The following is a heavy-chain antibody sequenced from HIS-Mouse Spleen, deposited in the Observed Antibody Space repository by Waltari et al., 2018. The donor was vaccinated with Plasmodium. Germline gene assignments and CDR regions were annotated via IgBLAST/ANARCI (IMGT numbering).Heavy chain of an antibody. Sequence: EVQLVESGGGLVKPGGSLRLPCAASGFTFSYYLMNGVRQAPGKGLEWVSSISSSSSYIYYADSVKGRFTISRDNAKNSLYLQMNSLRAEDTAVYYCAREDILTGYYNDYWYFDLWGRGSLVTVSS. CDR3: AREDILTGYYNDYWYFDL. CDR2: ISSSSSYI. V-gene: IGHV3-21*01. CDR1: GFTFSYYL. D-gene: IGHD3-9*01. J-gene: IGHJ2*01.